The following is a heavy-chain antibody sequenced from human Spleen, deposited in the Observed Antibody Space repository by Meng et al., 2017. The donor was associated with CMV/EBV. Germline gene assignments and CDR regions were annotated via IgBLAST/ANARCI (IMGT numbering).Heavy chain of an antibody. CDR1: GYSFTRYK. CDR3: AITPTAIPAMGGDY. D-gene: IGHD2-2*01. V-gene: IGHV5-51*01. CDR2: IYPGDSDT. Sequence: GESLKISCKGSGYSFTRYKIGWVRQMPGKGLEWMGIIYPGDSDTKYSPSFQGQVTISVDKSISTAYLQWSSLKASDTAMYYCAITPTAIPAMGGDYWGQGTLVTVSS. J-gene: IGHJ4*02.